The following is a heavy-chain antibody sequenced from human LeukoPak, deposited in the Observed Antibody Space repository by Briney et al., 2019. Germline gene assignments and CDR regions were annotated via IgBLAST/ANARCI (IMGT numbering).Heavy chain of an antibody. CDR2: IYSGGST. Sequence: GGSLRLSCAASGFTVSSNYMSWVRQAPGKGLEWVSVIYSGGSTYYADSVKGRFTISRGNSKNTLYLQMNSLRAEDTAVYYCARRITMVRGVISDAFDIWGQGTMVTVSS. CDR3: ARRITMVRGVISDAFDI. D-gene: IGHD3-10*01. J-gene: IGHJ3*02. V-gene: IGHV3-66*04. CDR1: GFTVSSNY.